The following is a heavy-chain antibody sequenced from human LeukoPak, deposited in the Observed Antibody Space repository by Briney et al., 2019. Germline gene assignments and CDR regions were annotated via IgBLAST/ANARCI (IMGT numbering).Heavy chain of an antibody. CDR2: ISSSGSTI. J-gene: IGHJ4*02. Sequence: GGSLRLSCAASGFTFSDYNMNWVRQAPGKGLEWVSYISSSGSTIYYADSVKGRFTISRDNAESSLYLQMNGLRVEDTGVYYCARGPGNPTRNDYWGQGTLVTVSS. CDR1: GFTFSDYN. CDR3: ARGPGNPTRNDY. V-gene: IGHV3-48*01.